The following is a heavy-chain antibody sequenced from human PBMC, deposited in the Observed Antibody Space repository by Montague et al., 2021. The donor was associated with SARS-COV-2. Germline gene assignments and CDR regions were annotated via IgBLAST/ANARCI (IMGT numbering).Heavy chain of an antibody. V-gene: IGHV3-48*02. J-gene: IGHJ6*03. D-gene: IGHD5-18*01. CDR3: ARSSRGTAMVRGDYYYYMDV. CDR2: ISSSSNTI. CDR1: GFTFSSYS. Sequence: SLRLSCAASGFTFSSYSMHWVRQAPGKGLEWVSYISSSSNTIYYADSVKGRFTISRDNSKNSLYLQMNSLRDEDTAVYYCARSSRGTAMVRGDYYYYMDVWGKGTTVTVSS.